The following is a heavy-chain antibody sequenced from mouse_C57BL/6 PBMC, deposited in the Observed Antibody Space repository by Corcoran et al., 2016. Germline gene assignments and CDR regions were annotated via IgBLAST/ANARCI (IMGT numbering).Heavy chain of an antibody. Sequence: QIQLVKSGPELKKPGETVKISCKASGYTFTNYGMSWVKQAPGKGLKWMGWINTYSGVPTYADDFKGRFAFSLETSASTAYLQINNLKNEDTATYFCASSYDSDYWGQGTTLTVSS. J-gene: IGHJ2*01. CDR1: GYTFTNYG. D-gene: IGHD2-4*01. CDR2: INTYSGVP. V-gene: IGHV9-3*01. CDR3: ASSYDSDY.